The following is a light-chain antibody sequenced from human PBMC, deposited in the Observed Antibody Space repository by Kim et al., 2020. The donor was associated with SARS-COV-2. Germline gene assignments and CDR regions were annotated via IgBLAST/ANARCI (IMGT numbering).Light chain of an antibody. Sequence: EIVVTQSPATLSVSPGERATLSCRASQSVSSKLAWYQQKPGQAPRLLIYGASTRATGIPARFSGSGSGTEFTLTISSLQSEDFAVYYCQQYNNWPRWTFGQGTKVDIK. CDR3: QQYNNWPRWT. CDR1: QSVSSK. CDR2: GAS. V-gene: IGKV3-15*01. J-gene: IGKJ1*01.